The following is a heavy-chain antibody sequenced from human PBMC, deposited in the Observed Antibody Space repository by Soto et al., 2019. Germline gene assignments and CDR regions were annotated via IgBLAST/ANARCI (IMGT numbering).Heavy chain of an antibody. Sequence: SVKVSCKASGFTFTSPAVQWVRQARGQRLEWIGWIVVGSGNTNYAQKFQERVTITRDMSTSTAYMELSSLRSEDTAVYYCAADPGGNSGAWGQGTLVTVSS. CDR3: AADPGGNSGA. J-gene: IGHJ4*02. D-gene: IGHD2-21*02. CDR1: GFTFTSPA. CDR2: IVVGSGNT. V-gene: IGHV1-58*01.